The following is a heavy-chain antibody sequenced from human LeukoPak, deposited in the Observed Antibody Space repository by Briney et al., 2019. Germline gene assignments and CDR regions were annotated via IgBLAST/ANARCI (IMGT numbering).Heavy chain of an antibody. CDR1: GGSIGSYY. Sequence: PSETLSLTCTVSGGSIGSYYWSWIRQPPGKGLEWIGYIYYSGSTNYNPSLKSRVTISVDTSKNQFSLKLSSVTAADTAVYYCARHALCSGGSCYSGYNWFDPWGQGTLVTVSS. CDR3: ARHALCSGGSCYSGYNWFDP. CDR2: IYYSGST. V-gene: IGHV4-59*08. D-gene: IGHD2-15*01. J-gene: IGHJ5*02.